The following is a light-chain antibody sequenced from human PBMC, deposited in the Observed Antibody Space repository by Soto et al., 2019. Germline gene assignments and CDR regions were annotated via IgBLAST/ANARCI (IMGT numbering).Light chain of an antibody. Sequence: EIVLTQSPATLSLSPGQRATLSCRASQSISHYLAWYQQKPGQAPRLLIYGASNRATGTPARFSGSGSGTDFTLTISSLETEDSAVYYCQHRNSWPPGATFGQGTRLEI. CDR1: QSISHY. CDR2: GAS. V-gene: IGKV3-11*01. CDR3: QHRNSWPPGAT. J-gene: IGKJ5*01.